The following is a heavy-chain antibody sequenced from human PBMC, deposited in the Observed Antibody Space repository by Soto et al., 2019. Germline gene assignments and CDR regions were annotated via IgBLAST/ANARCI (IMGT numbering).Heavy chain of an antibody. CDR3: AHRPGSAYSYGYRQSFDY. CDR2: IYWDDDK. D-gene: IGHD5-18*01. CDR1: GFSLSTSGVG. V-gene: IGHV2-5*02. J-gene: IGHJ4*02. Sequence: QITLKESGPTLVKPTQTLTLTCTFSGFSLSTSGVGVGWIRQPPGKALEWLALIYWDDDKRYSPSLKSRLTITKDXXKXQXXLTMTNMDPVDTATYYCAHRPGSAYSYGYRQSFDYWGQGTLVTVSS.